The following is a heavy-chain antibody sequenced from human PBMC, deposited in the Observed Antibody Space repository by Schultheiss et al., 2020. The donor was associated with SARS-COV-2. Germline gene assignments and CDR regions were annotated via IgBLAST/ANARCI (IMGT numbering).Heavy chain of an antibody. CDR1: GGSISSYY. J-gene: IGHJ4*02. D-gene: IGHD6-6*01. CDR2: IYYSGST. Sequence: SETLSLTCTVSGGSISSYYWSWIRQPPGKGLEWIGSIYYSGSTYYNPSLKSRVTISVDTSKNQFSLKLSSVTAADTAVYYCARGFEYSSSPIDYWGQGTLVTVSS. CDR3: ARGFEYSSSPIDY. V-gene: IGHV4-59*05.